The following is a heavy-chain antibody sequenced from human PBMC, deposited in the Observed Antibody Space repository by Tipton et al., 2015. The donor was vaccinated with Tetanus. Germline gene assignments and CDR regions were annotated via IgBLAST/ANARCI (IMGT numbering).Heavy chain of an antibody. CDR2: IYYSGGT. V-gene: IGHV4-31*03. Sequence: LVKPTQTLSLTCTVSGGSISSGGYYWSWIRQHPGKGLEWIGDIYYSGGTYYNPSLKSRVTISVDTSKNQFSLKLNSVTVADTAVYYCARDQARGARGWNYFDYWGQGTLVTVSS. J-gene: IGHJ4*02. CDR1: GGSISSGGYY. CDR3: ARDQARGARGWNYFDY. D-gene: IGHD1-26*01.